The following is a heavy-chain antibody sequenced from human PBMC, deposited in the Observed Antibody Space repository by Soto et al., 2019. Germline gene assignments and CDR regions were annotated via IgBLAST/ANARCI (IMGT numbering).Heavy chain of an antibody. V-gene: IGHV3-23*01. CDR3: AKDRGAGGRFSGIAVAGIPS. Sequence: EVQLLESGGGLVQPGGSLRLSCAASGFTFSSYAMSWVRQTPGKGLFWVSGISGGGGNTYYADSVTGRFTISRDNSRNTLYMQMNSLRAADTAIYYFAKDRGAGGRFSGIAVAGIPSWGQGTLVTVSS. CDR1: GFTFSSYA. CDR2: ISGGGGNT. J-gene: IGHJ5*02. D-gene: IGHD6-19*01.